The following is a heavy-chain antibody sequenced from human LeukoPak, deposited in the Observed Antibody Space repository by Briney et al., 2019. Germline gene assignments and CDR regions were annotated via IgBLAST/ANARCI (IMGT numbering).Heavy chain of an antibody. J-gene: IGHJ3*02. CDR2: IIPILGIA. CDR3: ARDRVDYYYDSSGGAAFDI. CDR1: GGTFSSYT. V-gene: IGHV1-69*04. Sequence: EASVKVSCKASGGTFSSYTISWVRQAPGQGLECMGRIIPILGIANYAQKFQGRVTITADKSTSTAYMELSSLRSEDTAVYYCARDRVDYYYDSSGGAAFDIWGQGTMVTVSS. D-gene: IGHD3-22*01.